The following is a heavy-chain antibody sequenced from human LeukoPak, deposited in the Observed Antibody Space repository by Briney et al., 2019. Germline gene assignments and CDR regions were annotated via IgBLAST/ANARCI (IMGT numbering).Heavy chain of an antibody. Sequence: GGSLRLSCAASGFTFSSSAMSWVRQAPGKGLEWVSAISNNGGYTYYADSVQGRFTISRDNSKSTLCLQMNSLRAEDTAVYYCAKSYYYDSSGQYYFDHWGQGTLVTVSS. D-gene: IGHD3-22*01. CDR1: GFTFSSSA. V-gene: IGHV3-23*01. CDR2: ISNNGGYT. J-gene: IGHJ4*02. CDR3: AKSYYYDSSGQYYFDH.